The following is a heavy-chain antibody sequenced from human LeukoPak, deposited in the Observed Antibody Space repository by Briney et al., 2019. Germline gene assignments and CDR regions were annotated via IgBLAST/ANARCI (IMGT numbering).Heavy chain of an antibody. Sequence: SETLSLTCAVYGGSFSGYYWSWIRQPPGKGLEWIGEINHSGSTNYNPSLKSRVTISVDTSRNQFSLKLSSVTAADTAVYYCARHRLGIPRFDYWGQGTLVTVSS. V-gene: IGHV4-34*01. D-gene: IGHD3-16*01. CDR3: ARHRLGIPRFDY. CDR2: INHSGST. J-gene: IGHJ4*02. CDR1: GGSFSGYY.